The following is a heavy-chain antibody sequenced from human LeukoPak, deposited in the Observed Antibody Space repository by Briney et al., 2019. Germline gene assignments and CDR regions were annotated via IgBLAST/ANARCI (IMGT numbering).Heavy chain of an antibody. V-gene: IGHV3-48*02. CDR3: ARGLPMPNHFDY. D-gene: IGHD2-2*01. J-gene: IGHJ4*02. CDR1: EFTFSTYS. CDR2: ISSSSNTI. Sequence: PGGSLRLSCAASEFTFSTYSMHWVRQAPGKGLEWLSYISSSSNTIYYADSVKGRFTISRDDAKNSLYLQMNSLRDEDTAVYYCARGLPMPNHFDYWGQGTLVTVSS.